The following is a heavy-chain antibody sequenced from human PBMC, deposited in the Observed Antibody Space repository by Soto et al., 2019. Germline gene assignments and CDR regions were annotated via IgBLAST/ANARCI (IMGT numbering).Heavy chain of an antibody. J-gene: IGHJ6*02. Sequence: GGSLRLSCAASGFTFSSYSMNWVRQAPGKGLEWVSSISSSSSYIYYADSVKGRFTISRDNAKNSLYLQMNSLRAEDTAVYYCARDYYDFWGGYLMLGGMDVWGQGTTVTVSS. CDR2: ISSSSSYI. D-gene: IGHD3-3*01. CDR3: ARDYYDFWGGYLMLGGMDV. V-gene: IGHV3-21*01. CDR1: GFTFSSYS.